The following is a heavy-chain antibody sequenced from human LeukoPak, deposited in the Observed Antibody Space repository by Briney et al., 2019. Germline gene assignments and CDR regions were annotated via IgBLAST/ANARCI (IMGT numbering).Heavy chain of an antibody. Sequence: GGSLRLSCAASGFIVSSNYMSWVRQAPGRGLEWVSVIYSGDSTYYADSVKGRFTISRDNAQNSLDLQMNSLRVEDTAVYYCARDLSWSSDQWGQGTLVTVSS. D-gene: IGHD2-8*02. CDR3: ARDLSWSSDQ. CDR1: GFIVSSNY. V-gene: IGHV3-53*01. J-gene: IGHJ5*02. CDR2: IYSGDST.